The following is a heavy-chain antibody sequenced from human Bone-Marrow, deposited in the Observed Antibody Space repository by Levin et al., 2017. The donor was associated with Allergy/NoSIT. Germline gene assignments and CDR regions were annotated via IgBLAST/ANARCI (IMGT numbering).Heavy chain of an antibody. J-gene: IGHJ2*01. Sequence: GGSLRLSCAASGFTFSSYGMHWVRQAPGKGLEWVAVISYDGSNKYYADSVKGRFTISRDNSKNTLYLQMNSLRAEDTAVYYCAKDSDWMATASYGYFDRWGRGTLVTVSS. D-gene: IGHD5-24*01. CDR3: AKDSDWMATASYGYFDR. V-gene: IGHV3-30*18. CDR2: ISYDGSNK. CDR1: GFTFSSYG.